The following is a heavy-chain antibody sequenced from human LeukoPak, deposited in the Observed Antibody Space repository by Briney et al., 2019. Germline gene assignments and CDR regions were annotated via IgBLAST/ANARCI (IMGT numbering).Heavy chain of an antibody. Sequence: GGSLRLSCAASGFTFSSYAMSWVRQAPGKGLEWVSAISGSGGSTYYADSVKGRFTISRDNSKNTLYLQMNSLRAEDTAVYYCARGRRPRPINCSSTSCYNGGAYYYYYMDVWGKGTTVTVSS. CDR1: GFTFSSYA. CDR2: ISGSGGST. D-gene: IGHD2-2*02. J-gene: IGHJ6*03. CDR3: ARGRRPRPINCSSTSCYNGGAYYYYYMDV. V-gene: IGHV3-23*01.